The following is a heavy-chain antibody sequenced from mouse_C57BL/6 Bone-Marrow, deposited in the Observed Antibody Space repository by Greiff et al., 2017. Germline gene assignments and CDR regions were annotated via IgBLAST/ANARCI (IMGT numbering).Heavy chain of an antibody. CDR2: IWGGGST. Sequence: QVLLQQSGPGLVQPSQSLSITCTVSGFSLTSYGVHWVRQSPGKGLEWLGVIWGGGSTDYNAAFISRLSISKDNSKSQVFFKMNSQQADDTAIYYCARGEWLCYFDYWGQGTTLTVSS. CDR1: GFSLTSYG. J-gene: IGHJ2*01. D-gene: IGHD2-2*01. CDR3: ARGEWLCYFDY. V-gene: IGHV2-2*01.